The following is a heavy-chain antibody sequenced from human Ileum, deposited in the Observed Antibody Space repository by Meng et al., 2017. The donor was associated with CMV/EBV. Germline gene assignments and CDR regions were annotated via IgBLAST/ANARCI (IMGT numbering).Heavy chain of an antibody. J-gene: IGHJ4*02. V-gene: IGHV1-69*10. Sequence: QVQLVQSGAEVKKPGSSGKFSCKASGGTFSSYASSWVRQAPGQGLEWMGGIIPILGIANYAQKFQGRVTITADKSTSTAYMELSSLRSEDTAVYYCARGEGRDSGSYTLDYWGQGTLVTVSS. D-gene: IGHD1-26*01. CDR1: GGTFSSYA. CDR3: ARGEGRDSGSYTLDY. CDR2: IIPILGIA.